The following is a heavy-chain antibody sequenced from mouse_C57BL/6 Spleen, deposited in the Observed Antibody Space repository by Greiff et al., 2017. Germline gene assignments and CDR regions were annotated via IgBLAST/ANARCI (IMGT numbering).Heavy chain of an antibody. CDR3: ARRVYYYGSSYDYFDY. D-gene: IGHD1-1*01. V-gene: IGHV1-66*01. J-gene: IGHJ2*01. CDR2: IYPGSGNT. CDR1: GYSFTSYY. Sequence: QVQLQQPGPELVKPGASVKISCKASGYSFTSYYIHWVKQRPGQGLEWIGWIYPGSGNTKYNEKFKGKATLTADTSSSTAYMQLSSLTSEDSAVYYCARRVYYYGSSYDYFDYWGQGTTLTVSS.